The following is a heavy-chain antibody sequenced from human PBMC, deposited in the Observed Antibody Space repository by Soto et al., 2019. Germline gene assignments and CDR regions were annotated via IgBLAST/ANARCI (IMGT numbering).Heavy chain of an antibody. Sequence: QITLKESGPTRVKPTQTLTLTCTFSGFSLTTSGVGVGWIRQPPGKALEWLALIYWDDDKRYSPSLKTRLTITKYTSKNQVVLTMTNMDPVDTATYYCAHSLWRGYKAWFESWGQGTLVTVSS. CDR3: AHSLWRGYKAWFES. CDR2: IYWDDDK. D-gene: IGHD3-3*01. V-gene: IGHV2-5*02. J-gene: IGHJ5*01. CDR1: GFSLTTSGVG.